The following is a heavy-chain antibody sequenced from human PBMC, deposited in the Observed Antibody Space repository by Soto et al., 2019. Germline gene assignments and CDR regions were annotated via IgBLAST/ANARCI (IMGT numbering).Heavy chain of an antibody. V-gene: IGHV1-3*01. CDR2: INAGNGST. CDR1: GYTFTSYA. CDR3: ARDSGYGSGASVNHYLDY. Sequence: GASVKVSCKASGYTFTSYAMHWVRQAPGQRLEWMGWINAGNGSTKYSQKFQGRVTITRDTSASTAYMELSSLRAEDTAVYYCARDSGYGSGASVNHYLDYWGHGTLVTVSS. J-gene: IGHJ4*01. D-gene: IGHD3-10*01.